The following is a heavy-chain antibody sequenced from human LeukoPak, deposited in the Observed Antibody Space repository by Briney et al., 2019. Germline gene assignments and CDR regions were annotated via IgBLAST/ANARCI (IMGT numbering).Heavy chain of an antibody. J-gene: IGHJ3*02. V-gene: IGHV3-33*01. CDR1: GFPFRTFA. CDR3: ARDPPNSGWAKDI. D-gene: IGHD5-12*01. Sequence: GAPGLSCSAAGFPFRTFAMDWGRQAPGKGGGGGAYIWYDGSDKVYTDSVKGRFTISRDNSKNTVYLQMNSLRVEDTAMYYCARDPPNSGWAKDIWGQGTMVTVSS. CDR2: IWYDGSDK.